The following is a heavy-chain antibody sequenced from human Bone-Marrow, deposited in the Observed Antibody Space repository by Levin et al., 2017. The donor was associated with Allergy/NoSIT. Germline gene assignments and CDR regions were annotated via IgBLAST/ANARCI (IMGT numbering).Heavy chain of an antibody. CDR3: AKASCTYYFGSGSYCYFDY. CDR2: INESGGNT. Sequence: PGGSLRLSCAASGFTFSNYAISWVRQAPGKGLEWVSGINESGGNTYYADSVKGRFTISRDNSQNTLSLQMNSLRAEDTAVYYCAKASCTYYFGSGSYCYFDYWGQGNLVTVSS. CDR1: GFTFSNYA. V-gene: IGHV3-23*01. J-gene: IGHJ4*02. D-gene: IGHD3-10*01.